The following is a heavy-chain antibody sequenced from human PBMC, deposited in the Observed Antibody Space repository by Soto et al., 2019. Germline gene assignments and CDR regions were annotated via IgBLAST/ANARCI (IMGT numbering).Heavy chain of an antibody. CDR2: ISWNSGSI. V-gene: IGHV3-9*01. CDR1: ELKSVDLA. CDR3: AKGTSMIAITPWDY. J-gene: IGHJ4*02. D-gene: IGHD3-22*01. Sequence: RVWCGAFELKSVDLAMHWVRKETGKGLEWVSGISWNSGSIGYADSVKGRFTISRDNANNSLYLQMNSLRAEDTAFYYWAKGTSMIAITPWDYWGQGTLVTVPQ.